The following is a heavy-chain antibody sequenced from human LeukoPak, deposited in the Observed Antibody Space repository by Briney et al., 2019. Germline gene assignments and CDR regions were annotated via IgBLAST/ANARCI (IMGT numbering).Heavy chain of an antibody. V-gene: IGHV3-30-3*01. CDR1: GFTFSSYA. Sequence: PGRSLRLSCAASGFTFSSYAMHWVRQAPGKGLEWVAVISYDGSNKYYADSVKGRFTISRDNSKNTLYLQMNSLRAEDTAVYYRAREPRIAAAGTLDYWGQGTLVTVSS. D-gene: IGHD6-13*01. CDR3: AREPRIAAAGTLDY. J-gene: IGHJ4*02. CDR2: ISYDGSNK.